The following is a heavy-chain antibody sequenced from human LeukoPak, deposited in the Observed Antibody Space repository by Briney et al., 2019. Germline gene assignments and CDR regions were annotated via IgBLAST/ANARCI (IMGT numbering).Heavy chain of an antibody. CDR1: GYTFTGYY. J-gene: IGHJ4*02. CDR3: ARSRITMVRGVTIEIGY. Sequence: GASVKVSCKASGYTFTGYYMHWVRQAPGQGLEWMGWINPNSGGTNYAQKFQGRVTMTRDTSISTAYMELSRLRSDDTAVYYCARSRITMVRGVTIEIGYWGQGTLVTASS. D-gene: IGHD3-10*01. V-gene: IGHV1-2*02. CDR2: INPNSGGT.